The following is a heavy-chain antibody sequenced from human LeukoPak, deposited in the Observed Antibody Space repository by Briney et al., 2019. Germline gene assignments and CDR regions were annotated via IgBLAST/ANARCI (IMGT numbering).Heavy chain of an antibody. V-gene: IGHV1-2*06. D-gene: IGHD5-12*01. CDR1: GYTFTGYY. CDR2: VNPNSGGT. CDR3: ARDVGSSWYFDY. J-gene: IGHJ4*02. Sequence: ASVKVSCKASGYTFTGYYMHWVRQAPGQGLEWMGRVNPNSGGTNYAPKSQGRVTMTRDTSISTAYMELSSLKSDDTAVYYCARDVGSSWYFDYWGQGTLVTVSS.